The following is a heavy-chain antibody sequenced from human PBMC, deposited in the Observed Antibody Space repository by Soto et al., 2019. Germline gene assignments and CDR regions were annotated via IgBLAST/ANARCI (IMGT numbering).Heavy chain of an antibody. V-gene: IGHV3-30*18. CDR2: ISYDGSNK. Sequence: GGSLRLSCAASGFTFSSYGMHWVRQAPGKGLEWVAVISYDGSNKYYADSVKGRFTISGDNSKNTLYLQMNSLRAEDTAVYYCAKDLDTAMVSSFDYWGQGTLVTVSS. CDR3: AKDLDTAMVSSFDY. J-gene: IGHJ4*02. CDR1: GFTFSSYG. D-gene: IGHD5-18*01.